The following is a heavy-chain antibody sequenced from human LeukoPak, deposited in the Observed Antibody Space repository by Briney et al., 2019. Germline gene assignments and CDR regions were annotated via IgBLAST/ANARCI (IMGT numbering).Heavy chain of an antibody. D-gene: IGHD1-26*01. CDR2: IYTSGST. J-gene: IGHJ4*02. CDR3: ARDRSLGEVENFDY. V-gene: IGHV4-4*07. CDR1: GVSVSSYY. Sequence: SETLSLXCTVSGVSVSSYYWSWVRQPAGEALEWVGRIYTSGSTTYNPSLKSRVSISVDKSKNQFSLNLSSVTAADTAVYYCARDRSLGEVENFDYWGQGILVTVSS.